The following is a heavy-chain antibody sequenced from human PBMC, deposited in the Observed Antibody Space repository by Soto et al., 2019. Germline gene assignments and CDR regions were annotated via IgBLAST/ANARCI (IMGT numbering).Heavy chain of an antibody. V-gene: IGHV3-48*01. J-gene: IGHJ4*02. CDR2: ISSSSSTI. D-gene: IGHD3-16*02. CDR3: ARDGAEPGAYDYIWGSYRYGYFDY. CDR1: GFTFSSYS. Sequence: GGSLRLSCAASGFTFSSYSMNWVRQAPGKGLEWVSYISSSSSTIYYADSVKGRFTISRDNAKNSLYLQMNSLRAEDTAVYYCARDGAEPGAYDYIWGSYRYGYFDYWGQGTLVTVSS.